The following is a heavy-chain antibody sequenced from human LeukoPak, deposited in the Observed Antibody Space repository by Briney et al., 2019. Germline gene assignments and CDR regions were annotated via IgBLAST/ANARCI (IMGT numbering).Heavy chain of an antibody. CDR3: VKIWGPSESYTKKNWFDP. D-gene: IGHD1-26*01. CDR2: VSDRGANT. CDR1: GFTFSHRA. J-gene: IGHJ5*02. Sequence: SGGSLRLPCAASGFTFSHRAMSWVRQAPGKGLEWVSTVSDRGANTYYADSVKGRFTITRDNSKNTLYLQMNSLRVEDTAVYYCVKIWGPSESYTKKNWFDPWGQGTLVTVSS. V-gene: IGHV3-23*01.